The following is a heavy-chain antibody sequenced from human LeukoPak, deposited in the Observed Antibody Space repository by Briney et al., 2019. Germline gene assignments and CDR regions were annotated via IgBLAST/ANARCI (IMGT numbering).Heavy chain of an antibody. D-gene: IGHD5-24*01. J-gene: IGHJ4*02. CDR2: INPSGGST. CDR3: AIRDGYNFGHDY. CDR1: GYTFTSYY. Sequence: GASVKVSCKASGYTFTSYYMHWVRQAPGQGLEWMGIINPSGGSTSYAQKFQGRVTMTRDTSTSTVYVELSSLRSEDTAVYYCAIRDGYNFGHDYWGQGTLVTVSS. V-gene: IGHV1-46*01.